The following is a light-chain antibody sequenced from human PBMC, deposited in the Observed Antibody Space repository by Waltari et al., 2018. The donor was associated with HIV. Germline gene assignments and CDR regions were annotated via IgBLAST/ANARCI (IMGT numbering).Light chain of an antibody. CDR1: NIGRKS. J-gene: IGLJ1*01. CDR3: QVWDSSSDHHYV. CDR2: DDS. Sequence: SYVLTQPPSVSVAPGQTARITCGGNNIGRKSVHWSQQKPGQAPVLVVYDDSDRPSGIPERFSGSNSGNTATLTISRVEAGDEADYYCQVWDSSSDHHYVFGTGTKVTVL. V-gene: IGLV3-21*02.